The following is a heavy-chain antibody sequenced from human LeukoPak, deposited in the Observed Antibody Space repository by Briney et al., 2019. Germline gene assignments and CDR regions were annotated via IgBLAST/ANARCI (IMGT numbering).Heavy chain of an antibody. CDR1: GGSISSSSYY. Sequence: SETLSLTCTVSGGSISSSSYYWGWIRQPPGKGLEWIGSIYYSGSIYYNPSLKSRVTISLDTAKNQFSLKLNSVTAADTAVYYCARDERGYSDWFDPWGQGTLVTVSS. D-gene: IGHD2-15*01. V-gene: IGHV4-39*07. CDR2: IYYSGSI. CDR3: ARDERGYSDWFDP. J-gene: IGHJ5*02.